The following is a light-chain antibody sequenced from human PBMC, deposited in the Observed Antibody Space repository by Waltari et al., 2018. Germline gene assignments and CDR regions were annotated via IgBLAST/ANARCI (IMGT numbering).Light chain of an antibody. CDR3: SSYTSSSRWV. Sequence: QSALTQPASVSGPPGQSLTISRPGTSSDVGGYNYVSWYQQHPGKAPRLMIYEVINRPSGVSNRFSGSKSGNTASLTISGLQAEDEADYYCSSYTSSSRWVFGGGTKLTVL. CDR1: SSDVGGYNY. J-gene: IGLJ3*02. CDR2: EVI. V-gene: IGLV2-14*01.